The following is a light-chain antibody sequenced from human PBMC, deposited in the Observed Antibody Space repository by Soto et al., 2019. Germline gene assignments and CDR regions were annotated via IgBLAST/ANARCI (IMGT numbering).Light chain of an antibody. CDR1: QGLVYSDGYTY. J-gene: IGKJ1*01. V-gene: IGKV2-30*01. CDR2: RVS. CDR3: MQGTHWPWT. Sequence: DVVMTQSPLSLPVTLGQPASNSCRSTQGLVYSDGYTYLNWFQQRPGQSPRRLIYRVSNRDSGVPDRFSGSGSGTDFTLKISRVEAEDVGLYYCMQGTHWPWTFGQGTKVEIK.